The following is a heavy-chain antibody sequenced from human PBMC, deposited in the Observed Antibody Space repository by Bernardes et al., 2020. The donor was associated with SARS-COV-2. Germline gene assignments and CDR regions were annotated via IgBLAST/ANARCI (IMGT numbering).Heavy chain of an antibody. J-gene: IGHJ4*02. CDR1: GYTLIEVP. D-gene: IGHD3-9*01. CDR3: TTGGWLLSAFEH. CDR2: FDPEDGET. V-gene: IGHV1-24*01. Sequence: ASVKVSCKISGYTLIEVPIYWVRQAPGKGLAWMGGFDPEDGETIYAQMFQGRVTMTEDTSTDTAYMELSSLRSEETAVYYCTTGGWLLSAFEHWGQGTLVTVSS.